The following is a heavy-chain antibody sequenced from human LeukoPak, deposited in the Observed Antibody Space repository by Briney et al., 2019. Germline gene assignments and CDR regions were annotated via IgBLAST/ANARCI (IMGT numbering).Heavy chain of an antibody. J-gene: IGHJ4*02. CDR2: IKSKTAGGTT. V-gene: IGHV3-15*01. CDR1: GFTFSKAW. Sequence: GGSLRLSCAASGFTFSKAWMNWVRQAPGKGLEWVGRIKSKTAGGTTDYAAPVKGRFIISRDDSKNTLYLQMNSLKTEDTAVNYCTTDYGDYVFRSDCWGQGTLVTVSS. CDR3: TTDYGDYVFRSDC. D-gene: IGHD4-17*01.